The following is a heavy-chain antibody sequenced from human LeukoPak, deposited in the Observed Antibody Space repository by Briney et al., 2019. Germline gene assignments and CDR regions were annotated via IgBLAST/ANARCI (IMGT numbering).Heavy chain of an antibody. CDR1: GFTFSRYG. CDR3: ARDYSTTWSYGMDV. Sequence: GGSLRLSCAASGFTFSRYGMHWVRQAPGKGLEGVAVIWYDETNKYHADSVKGRFTISRDNSKNTLYLQMNSLRAEDTAVYYCARDYSTTWSYGMDVWGQGTTVTVSS. CDR2: IWYDETNK. J-gene: IGHJ6*01. D-gene: IGHD2-2*01. V-gene: IGHV3-33*01.